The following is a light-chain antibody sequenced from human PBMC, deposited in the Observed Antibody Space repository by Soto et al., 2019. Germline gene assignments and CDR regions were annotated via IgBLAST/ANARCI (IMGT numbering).Light chain of an antibody. CDR1: QDINNY. Sequence: DIPMTQSPSSLSASVGDRVTIICQASQDINNYLNWYQQKPGKAPKLLIYDSSNLEIGVPSRFSGSGYGTLFSFTISSLQPEDIASYYCQQFDNLPFTFGQGTRLEIK. CDR2: DSS. CDR3: QQFDNLPFT. J-gene: IGKJ5*01. V-gene: IGKV1-33*01.